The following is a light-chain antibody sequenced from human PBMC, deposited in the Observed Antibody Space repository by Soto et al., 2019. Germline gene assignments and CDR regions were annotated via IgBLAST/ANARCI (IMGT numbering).Light chain of an antibody. Sequence: QSALTQPPSASGSPGQSVTISCTGTTSDVGGYNYVSWYQLHPGKVPKLIISEVNKRPSGVPDRFSGSKSGSMASLTVSGLQAEDEADYFCSSYAGSKNFILFGGGTKVTVL. CDR1: TSDVGGYNY. J-gene: IGLJ2*01. CDR3: SSYAGSKNFIL. V-gene: IGLV2-8*01. CDR2: EVN.